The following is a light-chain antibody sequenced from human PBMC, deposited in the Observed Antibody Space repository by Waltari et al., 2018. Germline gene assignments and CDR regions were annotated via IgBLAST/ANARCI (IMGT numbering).Light chain of an antibody. CDR1: QSVSSY. V-gene: IGKV3-11*01. Sequence: EIVLTQSPDTLSLFPGERATLSCRASQSVSSYLAWYQQKPGQAPRLLFYDTSNRATGIPARFSGRGSGTDFTLTISSLEPEDLAVYYCQQRSNWPRTCGQGTKVEIK. J-gene: IGKJ1*01. CDR3: QQRSNWPRT. CDR2: DTS.